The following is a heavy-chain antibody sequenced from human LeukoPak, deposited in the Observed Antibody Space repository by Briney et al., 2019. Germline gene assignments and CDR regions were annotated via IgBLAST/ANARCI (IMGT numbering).Heavy chain of an antibody. V-gene: IGHV4-59*12. CDR2: IYYSGST. CDR1: GGSISSYY. CDR3: ARDLDSSSSVESWGY. Sequence: SETLSLTCTVSGGSISSYYWSWIRQPPGKGLEWIGYIYYSGSTNYNPSLKSRVTISVDTSKNQFSLKLSSVTAADTAVYYCARDLDSSSSVESWGYWGQGTLVTVSS. D-gene: IGHD6-6*01. J-gene: IGHJ4*02.